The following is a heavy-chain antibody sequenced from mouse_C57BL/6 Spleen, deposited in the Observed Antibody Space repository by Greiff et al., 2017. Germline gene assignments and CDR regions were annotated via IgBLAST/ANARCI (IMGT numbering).Heavy chain of an antibody. CDR3: ARSDYGNTGAY. CDR1: GYAFSSSW. CDR2: IYPGDGDT. J-gene: IGHJ3*01. V-gene: IGHV1-82*01. D-gene: IGHD2-1*01. Sequence: VHLVESGPELVKPGASVKISCKASGYAFSSSWMNWVKQRPGKGLEWIGRIYPGDGDTNYNGKFKGKATLTADKSSSTAYMQLSSLTSEDSAVYFCARSDYGNTGAYWGQGTLVTVSA.